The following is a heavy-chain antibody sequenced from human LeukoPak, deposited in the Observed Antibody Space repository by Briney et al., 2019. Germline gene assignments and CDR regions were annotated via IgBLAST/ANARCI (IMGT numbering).Heavy chain of an antibody. V-gene: IGHV4-59*08. CDR1: NGSVSGYY. J-gene: IGHJ4*02. Sequence: SETLSLTCSVSNGSVSGYYWSWIRQPPGKGLEWIGYTYYTGSTHFNPSLETRLTISLDASKNQFSLRLTSVTAADTAVYYCARHRGASFDNWGQGTLVTVSP. D-gene: IGHD3-10*01. CDR2: TYYTGST. CDR3: ARHRGASFDN.